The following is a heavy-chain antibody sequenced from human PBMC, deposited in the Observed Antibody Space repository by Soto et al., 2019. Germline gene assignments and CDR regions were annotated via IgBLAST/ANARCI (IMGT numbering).Heavy chain of an antibody. CDR1: GGSISSGDYY. Sequence: SETLSLTCTVSGGSISSGDYYWSWIRQPPGKGLEWIGYIYYSGSTYYNPSLKSRVTISVDTSKNQFSLKLSSVTAADTAVYYCARETQNYYDSSGYTGGFDYWGQGTLVTVPS. CDR3: ARETQNYYDSSGYTGGFDY. CDR2: IYYSGST. D-gene: IGHD3-22*01. J-gene: IGHJ4*02. V-gene: IGHV4-30-4*01.